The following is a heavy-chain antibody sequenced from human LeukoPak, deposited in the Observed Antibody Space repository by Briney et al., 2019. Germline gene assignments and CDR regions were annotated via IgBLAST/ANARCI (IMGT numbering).Heavy chain of an antibody. J-gene: IGHJ4*02. CDR1: GYTFTRYA. CDR2: INAGKGNT. CDR3: ARDHNIVAPFDY. V-gene: IGHV1-3*01. D-gene: IGHD5-12*01. Sequence: ASVKVSCKASGYTFTRYAMHWVRQAPGQRLEWMGWINAGKGNTKYSQKFQGRVTITRDTSASTAYMELSSLRSEDTAVYYCARDHNIVAPFDYWGQGTLVTVSS.